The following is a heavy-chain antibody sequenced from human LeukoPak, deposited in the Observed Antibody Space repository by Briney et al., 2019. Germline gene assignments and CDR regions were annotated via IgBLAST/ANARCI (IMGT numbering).Heavy chain of an antibody. CDR2: IIAIFGTA. Sequence: SVKVSCKASGGTFSNYAISSVRQAPGQALEWMGGIIAIFGTANYAQKFQGRVTITADESTSTAYMELSSLRSEDTAVYYCARGGAYYDSSGYPNTFDYWGQGTLVTVSS. CDR3: ARGGAYYDSSGYPNTFDY. J-gene: IGHJ4*02. D-gene: IGHD3-22*01. V-gene: IGHV1-69*13. CDR1: GGTFSNYA.